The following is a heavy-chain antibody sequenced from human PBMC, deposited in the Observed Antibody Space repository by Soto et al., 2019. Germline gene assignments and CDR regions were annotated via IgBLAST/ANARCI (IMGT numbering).Heavy chain of an antibody. D-gene: IGHD3-22*01. J-gene: IGHJ4*02. Sequence: ASVNVSCKASGYTFTSYGISWVRQAPGQGLEWMGWISTFHGNTNYAQKFQGSVTMTTDTSTSTAYMELRSLTSDDTAIYYCARDTYDTTGYPLDYLGQGTLVTVSS. CDR1: GYTFTSYG. V-gene: IGHV1-18*04. CDR2: ISTFHGNT. CDR3: ARDTYDTTGYPLDY.